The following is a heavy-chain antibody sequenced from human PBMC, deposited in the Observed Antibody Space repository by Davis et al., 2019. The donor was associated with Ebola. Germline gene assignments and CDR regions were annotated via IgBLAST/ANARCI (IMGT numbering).Heavy chain of an antibody. CDR2: IYSGGST. V-gene: IGHV3-66*01. CDR3: AKAWVAARNDYYYYYGMDV. J-gene: IGHJ6*04. CDR1: GFTVSSNY. Sequence: GGSLRLSCAASGFTVSSNYMSWVRQAPGKGLEWVSVIYSGGSTYYADSVKGRFTISRDNSKNTLYLQMNSLRAEDTAVYYCAKAWVAARNDYYYYYGMDVWGKGTTVTVSS. D-gene: IGHD6-6*01.